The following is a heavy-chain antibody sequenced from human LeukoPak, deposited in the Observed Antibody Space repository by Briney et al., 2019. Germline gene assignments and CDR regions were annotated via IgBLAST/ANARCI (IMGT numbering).Heavy chain of an antibody. CDR2: IFYSGST. J-gene: IGHJ5*02. CDR3: ARHWGSSGLWWFDP. CDR1: GGSISSSSSY. Sequence: PSETLSLTCTVSGGSISSSSSYWAWIRQPPGKGLEWIGTIFYSGSTYYNPSLKSRVTISVDTSKNQFSLKLSSVTAADTAVYFCARHWGSSGLWWFDPWGQGTLVTVSS. V-gene: IGHV4-39*01. D-gene: IGHD2-21*01.